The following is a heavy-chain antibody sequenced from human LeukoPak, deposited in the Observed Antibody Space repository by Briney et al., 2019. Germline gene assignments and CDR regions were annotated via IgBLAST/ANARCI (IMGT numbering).Heavy chain of an antibody. D-gene: IGHD2-15*01. CDR3: AKDRRGYCSGGSCYYNFDY. Sequence: GRSLRLSCAASGFTFSTYGMHWVRQAPGKGLEWVAVISHDGSNKYYADSVKGRFTISRDNSKNTLYLQMNGLSAEDTAVYYCAKDRRGYCSGGSCYYNFDYWGQGTLVTVSA. V-gene: IGHV3-30*18. J-gene: IGHJ4*02. CDR1: GFTFSTYG. CDR2: ISHDGSNK.